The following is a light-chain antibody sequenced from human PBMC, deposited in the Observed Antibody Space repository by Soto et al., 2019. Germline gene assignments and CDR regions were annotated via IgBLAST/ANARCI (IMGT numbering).Light chain of an antibody. J-gene: IGLJ2*01. V-gene: IGLV2-14*01. CDR1: SSDVGGYNY. CDR2: GVT. CDR3: CSYTPTNPLV. Sequence: QSALTQPASVSVSPGQSITISCTGTSSDVGGYNYVSWYQQHPGKAPKVIIYGVTHRPSGVSNRFSGSKSVNTASLTISGLQAEDEADYYCCSYTPTNPLVFGGGTKLTVL.